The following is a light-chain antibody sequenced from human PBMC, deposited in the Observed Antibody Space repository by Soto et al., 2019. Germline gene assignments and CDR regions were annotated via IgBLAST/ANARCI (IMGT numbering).Light chain of an antibody. Sequence: QSVLTQPPSESGAPGQRVTISCTGSSSNIGAVYDVHWYQQLPGRAPKLLIYGNSNRPSGVPDRFSGSKSGSSASLAITGLQAEDEAHYHCQSYDNSLGGVVFGGGTKLTVL. CDR3: QSYDNSLGGVV. CDR2: GNS. V-gene: IGLV1-40*01. J-gene: IGLJ2*01. CDR1: SSNIGAVYD.